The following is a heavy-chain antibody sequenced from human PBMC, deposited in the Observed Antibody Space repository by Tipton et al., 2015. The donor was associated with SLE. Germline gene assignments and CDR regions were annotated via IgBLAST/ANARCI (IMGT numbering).Heavy chain of an antibody. V-gene: IGHV1-2*06. Sequence: QLVQSGAEVKKPGASVKVSCRASRYTFIDYYLHWLRQAPGQGLEWMGRINPKSGDTNYAQKFEGRVTLACDTSITTAFMDLSSLTSDDTAVYYCARGAYHFGSGIDQNPDACDFWGQGTMVSVPS. J-gene: IGHJ3*01. CDR1: RYTFIDYY. CDR3: ARGAYHFGSGIDQNPDACDF. D-gene: IGHD3-10*01. CDR2: INPKSGDT.